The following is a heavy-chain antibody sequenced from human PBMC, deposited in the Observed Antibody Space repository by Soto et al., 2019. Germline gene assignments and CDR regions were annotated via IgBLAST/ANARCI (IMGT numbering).Heavy chain of an antibody. CDR2: ISPYNGLT. CDR3: ARDLTIVPATHPRLENYGMDV. CDR1: GYSFTSYG. Sequence: QVQLVQSAGEVKKPGASVKVSCKASGYSFTSYGLSWVRRAPGQGLEWMGWISPYNGLTQFLQTFQGRVTMTTDTSTRTAYMELRTLRSDDTAHYYCARDLTIVPATHPRLENYGMDVWGQGTTVIVSS. J-gene: IGHJ6*02. V-gene: IGHV1-18*01. D-gene: IGHD2-2*01.